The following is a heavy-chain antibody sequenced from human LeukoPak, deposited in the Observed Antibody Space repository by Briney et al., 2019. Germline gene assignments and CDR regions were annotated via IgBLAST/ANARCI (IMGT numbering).Heavy chain of an antibody. Sequence: GGSLKLSCAASGFTFSSYCMNWARQAPGKGLEWVASINHNGNVNYYVDSVKGRFTISRDNAKNSLYLQMSNLRAEDTAVYFCARGGGLDVWGQGATVTVSS. CDR2: INHNGNVN. V-gene: IGHV3-7*03. CDR3: ARGGGLDV. J-gene: IGHJ6*02. D-gene: IGHD3-16*01. CDR1: GFTFSSYC.